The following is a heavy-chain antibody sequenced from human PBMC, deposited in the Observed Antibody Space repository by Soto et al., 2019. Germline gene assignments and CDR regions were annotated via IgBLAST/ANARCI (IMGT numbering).Heavy chain of an antibody. J-gene: IGHJ4*02. CDR3: AKASYFDY. V-gene: IGHV3-23*01. Sequence: EVQLLESGGGLVQPGGSLRLSCAASGFTFSSYAMSWVRQAPGKGLERVSAISGSGGSTYYSDSVKGRFTISGDNSTNALYLQMSSLRAEDTAVYYCAKASYFDYWGQGSLVTVSS. CDR2: ISGSGGST. CDR1: GFTFSSYA.